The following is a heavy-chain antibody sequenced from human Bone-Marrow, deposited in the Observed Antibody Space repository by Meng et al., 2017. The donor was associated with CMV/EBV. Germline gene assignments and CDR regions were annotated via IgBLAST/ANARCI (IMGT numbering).Heavy chain of an antibody. D-gene: IGHD1-26*01. J-gene: IGHJ3*02. CDR2: IGTLSDT. CDR3: TRSKSGRFPAGDAFAI. V-gene: IGHV3-13*01. Sequence: GGSLRLSCLASGFTFSTYDMYWVRQASGKGLEWVSAIGTLSDTFYPDSVEGRFTISRDNAKNSLYLQMNSLRAGDTAIYYCTRSKSGRFPAGDAFAIWGQGKMVNVSS. CDR1: GFTFSTYD.